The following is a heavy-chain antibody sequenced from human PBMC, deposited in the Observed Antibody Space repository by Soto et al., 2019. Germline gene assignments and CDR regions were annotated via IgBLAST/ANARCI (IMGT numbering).Heavy chain of an antibody. D-gene: IGHD5-18*01. CDR1: GASITNDDFF. J-gene: IGHJ4*02. CDR3: AKMERTQLWLLVQN. V-gene: IGHV4-31*03. Sequence: ASETLSLTCTVSGASITNDDFFWSWVRQHPEKGLEWLAYITYGGSIYYNPSLRSRLTVSIDKSKSQFSLNLKSVTAADTAVYYCAKMERTQLWLLVQNWGQGLLVTVSS. CDR2: ITYGGSI.